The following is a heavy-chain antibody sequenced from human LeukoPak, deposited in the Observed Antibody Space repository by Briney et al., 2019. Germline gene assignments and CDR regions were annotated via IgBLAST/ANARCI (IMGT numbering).Heavy chain of an antibody. V-gene: IGHV3-66*02. J-gene: IGHJ4*02. CDR1: GFTVSSNY. D-gene: IGHD3-3*01. CDR2: IYSGGST. Sequence: PGGSLRLSCVASGFTVSSNYMSWVRQAPGKGLEWVSVIYSGGSTYYADSVKGRFTISRDNSKNTLYLQMNSLRAEDTAVYYCASTYDFWSGYYIDYWGQGTLVTVSS. CDR3: ASTYDFWSGYYIDY.